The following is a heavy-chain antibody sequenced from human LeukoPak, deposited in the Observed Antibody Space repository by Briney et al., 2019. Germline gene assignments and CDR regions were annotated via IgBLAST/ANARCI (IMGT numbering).Heavy chain of an antibody. J-gene: IGHJ4*02. CDR3: ARRQAGDYFDY. V-gene: IGHV4-59*08. D-gene: IGHD4-17*01. Sequence: SETPSLTCTVSGGSISSYYWSWIRQPPGKGLEWIGYIYYSGSTNYNPSLKSRVTISVDTSKNQFSLKLSSVTAADTAVYYCARRQAGDYFDYWGQGTLVTVSS. CDR1: GGSISSYY. CDR2: IYYSGST.